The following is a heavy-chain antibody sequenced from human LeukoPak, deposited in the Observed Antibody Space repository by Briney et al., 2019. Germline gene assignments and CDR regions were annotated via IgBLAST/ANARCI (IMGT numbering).Heavy chain of an antibody. Sequence: SETLSLTCTVSGGSISSGSYYWSWIRQPAGKGLEWIGRIYTSGSTNYNPSLKSRVTISVDTSKNQFSLKLSSVTAADTAVYYCARDLGLYGGNSVGYWGQGTLVTVSS. CDR1: GGSISSGSYY. D-gene: IGHD4-23*01. V-gene: IGHV4-61*02. CDR3: ARDLGLYGGNSVGY. J-gene: IGHJ4*02. CDR2: IYTSGST.